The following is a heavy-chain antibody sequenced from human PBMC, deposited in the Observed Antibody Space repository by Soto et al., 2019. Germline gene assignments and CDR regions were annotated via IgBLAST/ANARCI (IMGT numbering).Heavy chain of an antibody. CDR3: AREMVIVATNYYYYGMDV. Sequence: GGSLRLSCAASGFTFSYFYMSWIRQAPGKGLEWVSYISGSGGTIYYADSVKGRFTISRDNAKNSLYLHMTSLRAEDTAIYYCAREMVIVATNYYYYGMDVWGQGTTVTVSS. CDR1: GFTFSYFY. V-gene: IGHV3-11*01. D-gene: IGHD2-15*01. CDR2: ISGSGGTI. J-gene: IGHJ6*02.